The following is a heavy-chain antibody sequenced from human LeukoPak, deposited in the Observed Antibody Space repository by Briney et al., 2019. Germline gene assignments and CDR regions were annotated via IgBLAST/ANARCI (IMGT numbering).Heavy chain of an antibody. Sequence: PGRSLRLSCAASGFTFTIYGMHWVRQAPGKGLEWVAVIWYDGTNKYYADSVKGRFTISRDNSKNTLYLQMNSLRAEDTAVYYCAKRIRQQLAIDSWGQGTLVTVSS. CDR2: IWYDGTNK. CDR1: GFTFTIYG. J-gene: IGHJ4*02. CDR3: AKRIRQQLAIDS. V-gene: IGHV3-33*06. D-gene: IGHD6-13*01.